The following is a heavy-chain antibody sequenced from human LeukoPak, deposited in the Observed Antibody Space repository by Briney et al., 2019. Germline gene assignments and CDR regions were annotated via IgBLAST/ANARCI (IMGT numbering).Heavy chain of an antibody. Sequence: SVKVSCKAAGGTFSSYAISWVRQAPGQGLEWMGRIIPILGTANYAQKFQGRVTITADKSTSTAYMELSSLRSEDTAVYYCASSPLVGATFAFDIWGQGTMVTVSS. CDR1: GGTFSSYA. CDR2: IIPILGTA. V-gene: IGHV1-69*04. D-gene: IGHD1-26*01. J-gene: IGHJ3*02. CDR3: ASSPLVGATFAFDI.